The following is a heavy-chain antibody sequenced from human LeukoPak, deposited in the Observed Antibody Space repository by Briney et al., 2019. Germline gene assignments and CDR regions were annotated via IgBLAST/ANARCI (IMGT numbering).Heavy chain of an antibody. J-gene: IGHJ6*04. CDR1: GYTFTIYA. CDR2: INAGNGNT. CDR3: ARVRMVRGVISYYYGMDV. D-gene: IGHD3-10*01. V-gene: IGHV1-3*01. Sequence: ASVRVSFKASGYTFTIYAMHWVRQAPGQRRGWMGWINAGNGNTKYSQKFQGRVTITRDTSASTAYMELSSLRSEDAAVYYCARVRMVRGVISYYYGMDVWGKGTPVTVSS.